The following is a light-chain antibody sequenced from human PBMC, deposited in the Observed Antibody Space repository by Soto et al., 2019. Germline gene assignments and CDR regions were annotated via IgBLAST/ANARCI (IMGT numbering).Light chain of an antibody. J-gene: IGKJ1*01. CDR3: QQYDKWPWT. CDR1: QSVSSN. V-gene: IGKV3-15*01. Sequence: EIVMTQSPATLSVSPGERATLSCRASQSVSSNLAWYQQKPGQAPRLLMYGASSRATGVPARFSGSGSGTEFTLSISSLQSEDFAFYYCQQYDKWPWTFGQGTKVEI. CDR2: GAS.